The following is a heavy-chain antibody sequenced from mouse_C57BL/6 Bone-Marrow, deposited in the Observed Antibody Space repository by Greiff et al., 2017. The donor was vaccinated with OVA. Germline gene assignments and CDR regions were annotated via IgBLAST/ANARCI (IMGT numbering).Heavy chain of an antibody. D-gene: IGHD1-1*01. CDR2: ISSGGSYT. CDR3: ARLGDYYGSSWDYFDY. V-gene: IGHV5-6*02. Sequence: DVMLVESGGDLVKPGGSLKLSCAASGFTFSSYGMSWVRQTPDKRLEWVATISSGGSYTYYPDSVKGRFTISRDNAKNTLYLQMSSLKSEDTAMYYCARLGDYYGSSWDYFDYWGQGTTLTVSS. CDR1: GFTFSSYG. J-gene: IGHJ2*01.